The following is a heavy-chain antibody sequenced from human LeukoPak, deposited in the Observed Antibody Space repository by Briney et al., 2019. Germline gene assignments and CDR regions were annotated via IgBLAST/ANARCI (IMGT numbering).Heavy chain of an antibody. J-gene: IGHJ4*02. D-gene: IGHD3-10*01. V-gene: IGHV4-61*01. CDR1: GFSVTTDSYC. CDR2: DYCGGNT. Sequence: KPSETLSLTCTASGFSVTTDSYCWGWIRQPPGKGLEWIGYDYCGGNTNYDPSLKRRVTISVDTSKNQFSLTLTSVTAADTAVYFCARDHFGSLDSWGQGILVTVSS. CDR3: ARDHFGSLDS.